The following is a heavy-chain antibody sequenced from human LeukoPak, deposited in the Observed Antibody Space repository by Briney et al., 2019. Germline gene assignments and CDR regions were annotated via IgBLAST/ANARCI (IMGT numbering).Heavy chain of an antibody. CDR1: GGSISSYC. V-gene: IGHV4-4*07. J-gene: IGHJ5*02. CDR2: IYTSGST. D-gene: IGHD3-3*01. Sequence: PSETLSLTCTVSGGSISSYCWSWIRQPAGKGLEWIGRIYTSGSTNYNPSLKSRVTMSVDTSKNQFSLKLSSVTAADTAVYYCAREGFGYYDFWSGYYIRWFDPWGQGTLVTVSS. CDR3: AREGFGYYDFWSGYYIRWFDP.